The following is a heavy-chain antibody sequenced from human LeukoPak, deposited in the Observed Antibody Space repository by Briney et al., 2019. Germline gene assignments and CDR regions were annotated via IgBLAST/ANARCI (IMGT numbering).Heavy chain of an antibody. J-gene: IGHJ4*02. CDR3: AKGKWELLSVYFDY. Sequence: GGSLRLSCAASGFTFSSYGMHWVRQAPGKGLEWVAVISYDGSNKYYADSVKGRFTISRDNAKNSLYLQMNSLRAEDTALYYCAKGKWELLSVYFDYWGQGTLVTVSS. CDR1: GFTFSSYG. CDR2: ISYDGSNK. D-gene: IGHD1-26*01. V-gene: IGHV3-30*18.